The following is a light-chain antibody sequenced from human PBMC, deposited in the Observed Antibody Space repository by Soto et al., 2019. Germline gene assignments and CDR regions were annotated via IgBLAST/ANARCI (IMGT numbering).Light chain of an antibody. J-gene: IGKJ1*01. CDR1: RSVSGN. V-gene: IGKV3-15*01. CDR2: GAS. CDR3: QQYKNWPPT. Sequence: ETLITQSPATLSLSPGERATLSCRASRSVSGNLAWYQQKPGQAPRLLINGASTRDTGIPARFSGSGSGTEFTLTISRLQSEDFEVYYCQQYKNWPPTFGRGTKVDIK.